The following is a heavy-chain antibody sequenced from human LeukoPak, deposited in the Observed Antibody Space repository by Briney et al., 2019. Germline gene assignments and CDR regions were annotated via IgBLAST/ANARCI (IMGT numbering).Heavy chain of an antibody. CDR1: DYSITSGDY. Sequence: SETLSLTCVVSDYSITSGDYWAWIRQPPGKGLEWIGSIYNSVSTSRNPSLKSRVTISVDPSKNQFSLNLRSVTAADTAVYYCARNMSTEGWFDSWGRGTLVTVSA. CDR3: ARNMSTEGWFDS. D-gene: IGHD5/OR15-5a*01. V-gene: IGHV4-38-2*01. J-gene: IGHJ5*01. CDR2: IYNSVST.